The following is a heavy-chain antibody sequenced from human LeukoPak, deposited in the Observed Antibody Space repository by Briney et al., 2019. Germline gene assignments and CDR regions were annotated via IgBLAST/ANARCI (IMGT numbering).Heavy chain of an antibody. CDR3: ARDDLSVTGTYY. D-gene: IGHD6-19*01. Sequence: SETLSLTCTVSGGSISSGDYYWAWIRQPPGKGLEWIGSIYYSGRTSYNPSLQSRVTMSVDTSKNQFSLKLRSVTAADTAMYFCARDDLSVTGTYYWGQGTLVTVSS. J-gene: IGHJ4*02. CDR2: IYYSGRT. V-gene: IGHV4-39*07. CDR1: GGSISSGDYY.